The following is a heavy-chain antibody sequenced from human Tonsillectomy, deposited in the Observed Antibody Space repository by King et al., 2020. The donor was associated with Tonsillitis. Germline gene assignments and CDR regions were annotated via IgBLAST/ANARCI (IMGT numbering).Heavy chain of an antibody. CDR1: GYRFSNYW. V-gene: IGHV5-51*01. J-gene: IGHJ5*02. D-gene: IGHD6-19*01. CDR2: IYPDDSDT. Sequence: QLVQSGAEVKKPGGSLKISCQGSGYRFSNYWIGWVRQMPGKGLEWMGIIYPDDSDTTYSPSFQGQVTFSVDKSTSTAYLQWRSLKASDTAIYYCARELGSGCYGSWGQGTLVTVSA. CDR3: ARELGSGCYGS.